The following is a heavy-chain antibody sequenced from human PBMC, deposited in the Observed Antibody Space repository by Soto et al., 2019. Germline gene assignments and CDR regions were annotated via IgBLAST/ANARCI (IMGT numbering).Heavy chain of an antibody. D-gene: IGHD1-26*01. CDR3: ARGWGGYFDL. V-gene: IGHV4-59*01. CDR1: GGSISSYY. Sequence: QVQLQESGPGLVKPSETLSLTCTVSGGSISSYYWSWNRQPPGKGLEWIRYIYYSGSTNYIPSLKSRVTISVDTSKNHFCLKLSSVTAADTAVYYCARGWGGYFDLWGRGTLVTVSS. J-gene: IGHJ2*01. CDR2: IYYSGST.